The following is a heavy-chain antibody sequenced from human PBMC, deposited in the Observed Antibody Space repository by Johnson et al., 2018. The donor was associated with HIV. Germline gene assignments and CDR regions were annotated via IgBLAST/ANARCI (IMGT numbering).Heavy chain of an antibody. CDR2: IYSGGKT. CDR1: GLTVSSNY. D-gene: IGHD3-16*01. CDR3: ASDFGGTKDAFDI. J-gene: IGHJ3*02. V-gene: IGHV3-53*01. Sequence: VQLVESGGGLIQPGGSLRLSCAASGLTVSSNYMSWVRQAPGKGLEWVSVIYSGGKTYYADSVKGRFTISRDNSRNRLYLQMSRLRADDTAVYYCASDFGGTKDAFDIWGQGTMVTVSS.